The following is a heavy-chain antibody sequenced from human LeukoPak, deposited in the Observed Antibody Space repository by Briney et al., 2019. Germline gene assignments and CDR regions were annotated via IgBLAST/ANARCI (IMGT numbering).Heavy chain of an antibody. V-gene: IGHV4-34*01. CDR2: INHSGST. CDR1: GGYFSGHY. CDR3: ARIPDSSSSDY. J-gene: IGHJ4*02. Sequence: SETLSLTCAVYGGYFSGHYWSWIRQPPGKGLEWIGEINHSGSTNYNPSLKSRVTISVDTSKNQFSLKLSSVTAADTAVYYCARIPDSSSSDYWGQGTLVTVSS. D-gene: IGHD6-6*01.